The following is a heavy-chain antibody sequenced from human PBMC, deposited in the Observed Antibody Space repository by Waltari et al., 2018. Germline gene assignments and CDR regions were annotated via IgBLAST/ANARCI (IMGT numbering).Heavy chain of an antibody. V-gene: IGHV3-48*03. CDR1: GFTFSSYE. CDR2: ISSSGSTI. CDR3: ARDHGAGNGGFDY. Sequence: EVQLVESGGGLVQPGGSLRLSCAASGFTFSSYEMTWVRQAPGKGLEWVSYISSSGSTIYYADSVKGRFTISRDNAKNSLYLQMNSLRAEDTAVYYCARDHGAGNGGFDYWGQGTLVTVSS. D-gene: IGHD3-16*01. J-gene: IGHJ4*02.